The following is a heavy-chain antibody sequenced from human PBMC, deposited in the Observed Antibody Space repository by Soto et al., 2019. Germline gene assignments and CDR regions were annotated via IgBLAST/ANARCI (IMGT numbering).Heavy chain of an antibody. V-gene: IGHV4-30-4*01. CDR1: GGSISSGDYY. Sequence: SETLSLTCTVSGGSISSGDYYWSWIRQPPGKGLEWIGYIYYSGSTYYNPSLKSRVTISVDTSKNQFSLKLSSVAAADTAVYYCARAPIQYYYDSSGSSRGMDVWGQGTTVTVSS. CDR3: ARAPIQYYYDSSGSSRGMDV. J-gene: IGHJ6*02. CDR2: IYYSGST. D-gene: IGHD3-22*01.